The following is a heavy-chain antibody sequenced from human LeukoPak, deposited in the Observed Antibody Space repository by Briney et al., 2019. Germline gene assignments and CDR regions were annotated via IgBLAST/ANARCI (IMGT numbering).Heavy chain of an antibody. D-gene: IGHD1-26*01. CDR1: GFTFSNYG. CDR3: AKGRTLVGGSTRSYDY. CDR2: ISANGGDT. Sequence: GGSLRLSCAASGFTFSNYGMSWVRQAPGKGLEWVSVISANGGDTFYADSVKGRFTISRDNYKNTLYLQMNSLRVEDTAVYYCAKGRTLVGGSTRSYDYWGQGTLVTVSS. V-gene: IGHV3-23*01. J-gene: IGHJ4*02.